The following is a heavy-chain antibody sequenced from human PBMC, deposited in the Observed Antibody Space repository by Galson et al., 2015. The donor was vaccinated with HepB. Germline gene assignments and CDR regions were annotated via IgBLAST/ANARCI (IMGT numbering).Heavy chain of an antibody. CDR1: GYTLTELS. CDR3: ATVLVSESVYQLPYYYGMDV. Sequence: SVKVSCKVSGYTLTELSMHWVRQAPGKGLEWMGGFDPEDGETIYAQKFQGRVTMTEDTSTDTAYMELSSLRSEDTAVYYCATVLVSESVYQLPYYYGMDVWGQGTTVTVSS. CDR2: FDPEDGET. V-gene: IGHV1-24*01. J-gene: IGHJ6*02. D-gene: IGHD2-2*01.